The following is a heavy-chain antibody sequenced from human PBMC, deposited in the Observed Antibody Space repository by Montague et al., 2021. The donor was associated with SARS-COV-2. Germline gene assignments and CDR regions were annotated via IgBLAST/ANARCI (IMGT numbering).Heavy chain of an antibody. CDR1: GDSVSRNSVA. CDR2: TYYRSKWFH. J-gene: IGHJ4*02. Sequence: CAISGDSVSRNSVAWNWIRQSPSRGLEWLGRTYYRSKWFHDYAISVKSRIIINPDTSKNQFSLQLNSVTPEDTAVYYCANFAVSGTTADYWGQGILVTVSS. D-gene: IGHD6-19*01. CDR3: ANFAVSGTTADY. V-gene: IGHV6-1*01.